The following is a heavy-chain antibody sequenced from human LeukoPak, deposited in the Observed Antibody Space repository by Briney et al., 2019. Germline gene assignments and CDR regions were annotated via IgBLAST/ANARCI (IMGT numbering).Heavy chain of an antibody. D-gene: IGHD2-15*01. Sequence: ASVKVSCKASGYSFTGYYMHWVRQAPRQGLEWMGWINPNSGGTNYAQKFQGRVTMTRDTSISTAYMELSRLRSDDTAVYYCARDRRILGWFDPWGQGTLVTVSS. J-gene: IGHJ5*02. CDR1: GYSFTGYY. CDR3: ARDRRILGWFDP. CDR2: INPNSGGT. V-gene: IGHV1-2*02.